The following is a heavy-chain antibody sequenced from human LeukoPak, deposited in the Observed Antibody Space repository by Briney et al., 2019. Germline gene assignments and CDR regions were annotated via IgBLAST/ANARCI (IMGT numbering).Heavy chain of an antibody. V-gene: IGHV5-51*01. Sequence: GESLKISCKGSGYSFTSYWIGWVRQMPGKGLEWMGIIYPGDSDTRYSPSFQGQVTISADKSISTAYLQWSSLKASDTAMYYCATQSTNYDILTGYYYFDYWGQGTLDTVSS. D-gene: IGHD3-9*01. CDR3: ATQSTNYDILTGYYYFDY. CDR2: IYPGDSDT. J-gene: IGHJ4*02. CDR1: GYSFTSYW.